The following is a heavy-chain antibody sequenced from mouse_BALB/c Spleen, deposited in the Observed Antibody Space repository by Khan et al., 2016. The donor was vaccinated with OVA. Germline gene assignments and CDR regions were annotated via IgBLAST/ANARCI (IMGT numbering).Heavy chain of an antibody. CDR3: SREVGTMAY. CDR2: IYPSDSYT. D-gene: IGHD1-1*02. Sequence: QVQLQQPGAELVRPGTSVKLSCKASGYTFTNYWINWVRQRPGQGLEWIGNIYPSDSYTNYNQNFKDKATLTVDKSSSTAYMQLSSPTSEDSAVXYCSREVGTMAYWGHGTLVTVSA. CDR1: GYTFTNYW. J-gene: IGHJ3*01. V-gene: IGHV1-69*02.